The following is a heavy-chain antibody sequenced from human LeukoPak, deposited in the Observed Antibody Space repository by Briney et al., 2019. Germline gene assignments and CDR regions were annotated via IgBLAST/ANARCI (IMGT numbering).Heavy chain of an antibody. D-gene: IGHD3-16*01. CDR3: AKDQRSGEYDYGWGPFDM. J-gene: IGHJ3*02. CDR2: VSSSGNSA. V-gene: IGHV3-23*01. CDR1: GFTFSNYA. Sequence: GGSLRLSCVTSGFTFSNYAMGWVRQAPGKGLEWVSAVSSSGNSAVYTDSRGGRSTISRDNSKNTILLQMNSLRAEDTAVYHCAKDQRSGEYDYGWGPFDMWGQGTMVTVSS.